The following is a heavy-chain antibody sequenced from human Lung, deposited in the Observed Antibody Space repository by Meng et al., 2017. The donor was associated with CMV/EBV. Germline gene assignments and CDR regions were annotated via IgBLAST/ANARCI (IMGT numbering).Heavy chain of an antibody. D-gene: IGHD3-22*01. J-gene: IGHJ1*01. Sequence: GSLRLSCAASGFTFSNYALHLVRQAPGKGLYWVAVISSDGSNKEYADPVKGRFTISRDNSKNTLYLHMNSLRAEDTAVYYCARDRLYYYDTSGYYYPRYFQHWGQGTLVTVSS. V-gene: IGHV3-30*04. CDR1: GFTFSNYA. CDR3: ARDRLYYYDTSGYYYPRYFQH. CDR2: ISSDGSNK.